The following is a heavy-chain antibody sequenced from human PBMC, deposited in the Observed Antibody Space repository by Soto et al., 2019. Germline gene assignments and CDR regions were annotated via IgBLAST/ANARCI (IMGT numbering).Heavy chain of an antibody. D-gene: IGHD3-16*01. Sequence: GGSLRLSCAASGFTFSSYSMSWVRQAPGKGLEWVSGFRSSGDDGTTYYADSVKGRFTISRDNSKNKLFLQMGSLRPEDTAIYYCVKQENGLDGVDFDYWGQGTQVTVSS. CDR3: VKQENGLDGVDFDY. J-gene: IGHJ4*02. V-gene: IGHV3-23*01. CDR2: FRSSGDDGTT. CDR1: GFTFSSYS.